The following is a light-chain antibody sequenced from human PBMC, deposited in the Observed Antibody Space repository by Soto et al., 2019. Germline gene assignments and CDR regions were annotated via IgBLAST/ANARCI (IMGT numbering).Light chain of an antibody. J-gene: IGKJ1*01. Sequence: DIQMTQSPSTLSASVGDRVTITCRASQNINSWLAWYQQKPGNAPKVLIYDASTLESGVPSRFSGSRSETEFTLTISSLQPDDFATYYCQQYDTYWTVGQGTKVDIK. CDR1: QNINSW. V-gene: IGKV1-5*01. CDR2: DAS. CDR3: QQYDTYWT.